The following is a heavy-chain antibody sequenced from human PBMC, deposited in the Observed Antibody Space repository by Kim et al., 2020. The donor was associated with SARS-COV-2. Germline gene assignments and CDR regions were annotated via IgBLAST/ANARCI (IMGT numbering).Heavy chain of an antibody. CDR3: ARDDSSGNSCFSKDAFDV. V-gene: IGHV3-48*03. J-gene: IGHJ3*01. CDR2: ISSSGGVT. Sequence: GGSLRLSCAASGFIFSNHEFNWVRQAPGKGLEWVSYISSSGGVTSYADSVKGRFTISRDNAKNSVYLQMDILRADDTAVYYCARDDSSGNSCFSKDAFDVWGQKTMVAVPS. D-gene: IGHD2-15*01. CDR1: GFIFSNHE.